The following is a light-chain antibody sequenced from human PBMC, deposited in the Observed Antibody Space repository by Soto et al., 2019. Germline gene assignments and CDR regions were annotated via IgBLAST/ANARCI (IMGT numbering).Light chain of an antibody. J-gene: IGLJ1*01. Sequence: SRDLGGYNSVSWFQQHPDKAPKLIIYEVFNRPSGISSRFSGFKSGNTASLTISGLQAEDEADYYCSSYSRTSTRVFGNGTKGTVL. V-gene: IGLV2-14*01. CDR2: EVF. CDR1: SRDLGGYNS. CDR3: SSYSRTSTRV.